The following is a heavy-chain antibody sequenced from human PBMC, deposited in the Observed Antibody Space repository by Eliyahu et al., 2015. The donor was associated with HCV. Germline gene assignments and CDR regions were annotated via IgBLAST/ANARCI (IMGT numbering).Heavy chain of an antibody. Sequence: QVQLQQWGAGLLKPSETLSLTCAVYGGSFSGYYWSWIRQPPGKGLEWIGEINHSGSTNYNPSLKSRVTISVDTSKNQFSLKLSSVTAADTAVYYCARYGLLYYYYGMDVWGQGTTVTVSS. D-gene: IGHD2/OR15-2a*01. CDR2: INHSGST. J-gene: IGHJ6*02. CDR1: GGSFSGYY. V-gene: IGHV4-34*01. CDR3: ARYGLLYYYYGMDV.